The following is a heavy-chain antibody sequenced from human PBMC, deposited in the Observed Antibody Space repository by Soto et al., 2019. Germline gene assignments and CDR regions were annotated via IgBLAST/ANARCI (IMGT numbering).Heavy chain of an antibody. CDR3: ARSSLYYYDSSGYLPYDY. CDR1: GFTLRTNG. V-gene: IGHV3-21*04. Sequence: GGSLRLSCAATGFTLRTNGMSWVRQAPGKGPEWVSDIVVGSGGYTYTYYADSVKGRFTISRDNAKNSLYLQMNSLRAEDTAVYYCARSSLYYYDSSGYLPYDYWGQGTLVTVSS. D-gene: IGHD3-22*01. J-gene: IGHJ4*02. CDR2: IVVGSGGYTYT.